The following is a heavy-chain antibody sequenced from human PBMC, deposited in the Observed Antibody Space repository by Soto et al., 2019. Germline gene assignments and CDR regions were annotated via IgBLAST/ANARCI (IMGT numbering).Heavy chain of an antibody. Sequence: ASVKVSCKASGYTYTSYDINWVRQATGQGLEWMGWMNPNSGNTGYAQKFQGRVTMTRNTSISTAYMELSSLRSEDTAVYYCARDENHYYYMDVWGKGTTVTVSS. V-gene: IGHV1-8*01. CDR1: GYTYTSYD. J-gene: IGHJ6*03. CDR3: ARDENHYYYMDV. CDR2: MNPNSGNT.